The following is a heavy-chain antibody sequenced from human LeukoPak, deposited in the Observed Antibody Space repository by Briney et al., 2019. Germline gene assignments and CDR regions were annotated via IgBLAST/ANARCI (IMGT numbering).Heavy chain of an antibody. CDR3: ARDNSMIVVAQRGAFDI. CDR1: VYTLPSHY. Sequence: ASVKVSRKSSVYTLPSHYMHWVRQPRSKGREGMGIINYSGCSTSYAQKFQGRVTMTSDMSTSTLYMEASSLRSEDTSVYYCARDNSMIVVAQRGAFDIWGQGTMVTVSS. J-gene: IGHJ3*02. D-gene: IGHD3-22*01. CDR2: INYSGCST. V-gene: IGHV1-46*01.